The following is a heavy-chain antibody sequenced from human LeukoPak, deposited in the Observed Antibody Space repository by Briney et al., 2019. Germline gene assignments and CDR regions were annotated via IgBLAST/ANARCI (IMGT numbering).Heavy chain of an antibody. J-gene: IGHJ4*02. Sequence: PGGSLRLSCAASGFTFSSYEMNWVRQAPGKGLEWVSYISSSGSTIYYADSVKGRFTVSRDNAKNSLYLQMNSLRAEDTAVYYCARGGRYSYGKFDYWGQGTLVTVSS. CDR2: ISSSGSTI. CDR3: ARGGRYSYGKFDY. CDR1: GFTFSSYE. D-gene: IGHD5-18*01. V-gene: IGHV3-48*03.